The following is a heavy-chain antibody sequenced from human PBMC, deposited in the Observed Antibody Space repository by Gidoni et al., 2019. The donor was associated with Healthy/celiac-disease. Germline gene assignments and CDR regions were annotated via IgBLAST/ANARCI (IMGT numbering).Heavy chain of an antibody. CDR3: AREDGDYQTGWYFDL. V-gene: IGHV3-30-3*01. J-gene: IGHJ2*01. D-gene: IGHD4-17*01. Sequence: QVQLVESGGGVVQPGWSLRLYCAASGFPFSSYAMHWVRQAPGKRMEWVAVIAYDGSNKYYAESVKGRFTISRDNSKNTLYLQMNSLRAEDTAVYYCAREDGDYQTGWYFDLWGRGTLVTVSS. CDR2: IAYDGSNK. CDR1: GFPFSSYA.